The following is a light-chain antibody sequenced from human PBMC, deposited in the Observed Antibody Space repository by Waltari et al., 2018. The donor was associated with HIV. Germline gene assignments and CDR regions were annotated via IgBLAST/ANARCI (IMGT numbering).Light chain of an antibody. V-gene: IGLV1-40*01. CDR2: DNR. CDR3: QSYDNSLSNVV. J-gene: IGLJ2*01. Sequence: QSVLTQPPSVSGAPGQRVTISCTGSNSTIGAGYAAHWYKQLPGSAPKLLMFDNRKRPAGVPDRFSGSKSGTSASLVITGLQAADEAVYYCQSYDNSLSNVVFGGGTKLIVL. CDR1: NSTIGAGYA.